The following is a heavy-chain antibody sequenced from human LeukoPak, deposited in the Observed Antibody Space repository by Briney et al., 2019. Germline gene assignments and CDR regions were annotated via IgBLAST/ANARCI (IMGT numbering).Heavy chain of an antibody. CDR1: GGSISSSSYY. J-gene: IGHJ5*02. CDR3: ARQGIAVAGTNWFDP. CDR2: IYYSGST. D-gene: IGHD6-19*01. Sequence: SETLSLTCTVSGGSISSSSYYWGWIRQPPGKGLEWIGSIYYSGSTYYNPSLKSRVTISVDTSKNQFSLKLSSVTAADTAVYYCARQGIAVAGTNWFDPWGQGTTVTVSS. V-gene: IGHV4-39*01.